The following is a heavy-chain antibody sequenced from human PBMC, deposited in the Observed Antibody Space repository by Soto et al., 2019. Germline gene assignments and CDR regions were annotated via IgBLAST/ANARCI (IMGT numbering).Heavy chain of an antibody. CDR2: ISYDGSNK. CDR3: ARGNYYYSSGYYLTTQASGAFDI. V-gene: IGHV3-30-3*01. D-gene: IGHD3-22*01. CDR1: GFTFSSYA. Sequence: GGSLRLSCAASGFTFSSYAMHWVRQAPGKGLEWVAVISYDGSNKYYADSVKGRFTISRDNSKNTLYLQMNSLRAEDTAVYYCARGNYYYSSGYYLTTQASGAFDIWGQGTMVTVSS. J-gene: IGHJ3*02.